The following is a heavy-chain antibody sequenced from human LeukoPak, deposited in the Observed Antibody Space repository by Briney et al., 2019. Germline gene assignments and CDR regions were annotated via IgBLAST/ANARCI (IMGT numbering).Heavy chain of an antibody. CDR1: GFTFDDYA. V-gene: IGHV3-9*03. CDR3: AKARGRFLEVPFDY. CDR2: ISWNSGSI. J-gene: IGHJ4*02. Sequence: PGRSLRLSCAASGFTFDDYAMHWVRQAPGKGLEWVSGISWNSGSIGYADSVKGRFTISRDNAKNSLYLQMNSLRAEDMALYYCAKARGRFLEVPFDYWGQGTLVTVSS. D-gene: IGHD3-3*01.